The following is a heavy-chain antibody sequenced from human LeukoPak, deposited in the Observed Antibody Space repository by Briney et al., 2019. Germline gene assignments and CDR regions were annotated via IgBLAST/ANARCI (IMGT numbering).Heavy chain of an antibody. CDR1: GLTFSSYW. CDR3: ARGRYCSGGSCHYFDY. V-gene: IGHV3-7*01. J-gene: IGHJ4*02. D-gene: IGHD2-15*01. CDR2: IKHDGSEN. Sequence: GGSLRLSCGASGLTFSSYWMNWVRQAPGKGLEWVANIKHDGSENYYVDSVKGRFTISRDNAKNSLYLQMNSLRAEDTAVYYCARGRYCSGGSCHYFDYWGQGTLVTVSS.